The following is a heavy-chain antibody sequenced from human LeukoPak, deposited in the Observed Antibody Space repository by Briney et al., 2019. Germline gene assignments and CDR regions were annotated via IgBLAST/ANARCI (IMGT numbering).Heavy chain of an antibody. Sequence: GGSLRLSCAASGFTFSSYAMSWVRQAPGKGLVWVSRINTDGSSTSYADSVKGRFTISRDNAKNTLYLQMNSLRAEDTAVYYCARETAVAGTAVDYWGQGTLVTVSS. CDR1: GFTFSSYA. D-gene: IGHD6-19*01. CDR2: INTDGSST. V-gene: IGHV3-74*01. J-gene: IGHJ4*02. CDR3: ARETAVAGTAVDY.